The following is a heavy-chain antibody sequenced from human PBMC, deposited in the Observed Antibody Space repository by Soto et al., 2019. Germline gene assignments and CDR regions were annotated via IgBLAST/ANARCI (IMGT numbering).Heavy chain of an antibody. Sequence: PGESLRLSCAASGFTFSTYNMNWVRQAPGKGLEWVSSINGRGNYIYYADSVKGRFTISRDNAEKSLYLQMNSLTAEDTAVYYCAREDGIVGATSAFDYWGQGTLVTVSS. CDR1: GFTFSTYN. V-gene: IGHV3-21*01. CDR3: AREDGIVGATSAFDY. D-gene: IGHD1-26*01. CDR2: INGRGNYI. J-gene: IGHJ4*02.